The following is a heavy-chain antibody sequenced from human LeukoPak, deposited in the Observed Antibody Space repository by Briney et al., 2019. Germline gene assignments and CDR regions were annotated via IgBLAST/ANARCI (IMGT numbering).Heavy chain of an antibody. CDR2: IYHNGTP. Sequence: SGTLSLTCGVSVGSISSGNWWSWVRQSPGKGLEWIGEIYHNGTPNYNPSLKSRVTISADTFKNHFSLKLTSVTAADTSVYYCATAPILRGEGGEHYKYGMDVWGQGTTVIVSS. CDR3: ATAPILRGEGGEHYKYGMDV. CDR1: VGSISSGNW. V-gene: IGHV4-4*02. J-gene: IGHJ6*02. D-gene: IGHD2-2*02.